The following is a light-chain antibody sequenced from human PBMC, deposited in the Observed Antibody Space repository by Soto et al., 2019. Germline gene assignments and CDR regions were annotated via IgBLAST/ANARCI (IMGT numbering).Light chain of an antibody. J-gene: IGLJ2*01. CDR3: CSYAGSYSI. Sequence: QSALTQPRSVSGSPGQSVTISCTGTTSDVGGYNYVSWYQQHPGKAPKLIISDVNKRPSGVPDRFYGSKSGNTASLTISGLQAEDEADYYCCSYAGSYSIFGGGTKLTVL. CDR1: TSDVGGYNY. V-gene: IGLV2-11*01. CDR2: DVN.